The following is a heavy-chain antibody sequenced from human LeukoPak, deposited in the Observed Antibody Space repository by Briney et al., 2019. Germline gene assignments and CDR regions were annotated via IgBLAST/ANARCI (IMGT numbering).Heavy chain of an antibody. D-gene: IGHD1-26*01. V-gene: IGHV1-69*13. CDR1: GGTFSSYA. J-gene: IGHJ5*02. CDR2: IIPIFGTA. CDR3: AGEGGSQGVGP. Sequence: GASVKVSCKASGGTFSSYAISWVRQAPGQGLEWMGGIIPIFGTANYAQKFQGRVTITADESTSTAYMELSSLRSEDTAVYYCAGEGGSQGVGPWGQGTLVTVSS.